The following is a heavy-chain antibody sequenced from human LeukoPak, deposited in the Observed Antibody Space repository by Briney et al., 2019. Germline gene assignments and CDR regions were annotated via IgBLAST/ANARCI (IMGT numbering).Heavy chain of an antibody. Sequence: WASVKVSCKTSGYTFTNYDINWVRQATGQGLEWMGWMSPNNGNTGYAQKFQGRVTMTRDTSTSTAYMELRSLRSDDTAVYYCARATLSDFYFNYWGQGTLVTVSS. CDR1: GYTFTNYD. J-gene: IGHJ4*02. V-gene: IGHV1-8*01. CDR2: MSPNNGNT. CDR3: ARATLSDFYFNY.